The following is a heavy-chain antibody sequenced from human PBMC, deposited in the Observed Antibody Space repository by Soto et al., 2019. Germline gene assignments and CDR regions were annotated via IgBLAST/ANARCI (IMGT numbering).Heavy chain of an antibody. CDR3: AGYRYSSSSRYYYGMDV. J-gene: IGHJ6*02. D-gene: IGHD6-6*01. CDR2: IYYSGST. Sequence: SETLSLTCTVSGGSISSGGYYWSWIRQHPGKGLEWIGYIYYSGSTYYNPSLKSRVTISVDTSKNQFSLKLSSVTAADTAVYYCAGYRYSSSSRYYYGMDVWGQGTTGTVSS. V-gene: IGHV4-31*03. CDR1: GGSISSGGYY.